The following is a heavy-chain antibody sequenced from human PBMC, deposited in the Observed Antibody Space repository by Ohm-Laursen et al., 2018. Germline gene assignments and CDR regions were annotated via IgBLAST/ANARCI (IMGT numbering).Heavy chain of an antibody. CDR3: AKDMVSVTTGAIS. CDR2: ISSHSDYI. Sequence: SLRLSCTASGFTFNTYSMNWVRQAPGKGLEWVSSISSHSDYIHYADSVKGRFTISRDNAENSLYLQMNSLRAEDTALYYCAKDMVSVTTGAISWGQGTLVTVSS. V-gene: IGHV3-21*04. D-gene: IGHD4-17*01. CDR1: GFTFNTYS. J-gene: IGHJ4*02.